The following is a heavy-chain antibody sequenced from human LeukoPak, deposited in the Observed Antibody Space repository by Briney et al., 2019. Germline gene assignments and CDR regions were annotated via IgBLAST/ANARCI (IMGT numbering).Heavy chain of an antibody. Sequence: GGSLTLSCAASGFTFDDYAMHWVRQAPGKGLEWVSVISWNSGSIGYADSVKGRFTISRDNAKNSLFLQMNSLRAEDMALYYCARGMATGGRLDYWGQGTLVTVSS. V-gene: IGHV3-9*03. J-gene: IGHJ4*02. D-gene: IGHD5-24*01. CDR1: GFTFDDYA. CDR2: ISWNSGSI. CDR3: ARGMATGGRLDY.